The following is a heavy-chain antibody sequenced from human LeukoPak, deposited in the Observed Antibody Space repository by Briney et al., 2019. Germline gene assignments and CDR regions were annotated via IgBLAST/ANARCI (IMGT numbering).Heavy chain of an antibody. V-gene: IGHV3-11*01. Sequence: SGGSLRLSCAASGFTFSDYYMSWIRQAPGKGLEWVSYISSSGSTIYYADSVKGRFTISRDNAKNSLYLQMNSLRAEDTAVYYCARSSSSWYYYYYGMDVWGQGTTVTVSS. CDR1: GFTFSDYY. D-gene: IGHD6-13*01. CDR3: ARSSSSWYYYYYGMDV. CDR2: ISSSGSTI. J-gene: IGHJ6*02.